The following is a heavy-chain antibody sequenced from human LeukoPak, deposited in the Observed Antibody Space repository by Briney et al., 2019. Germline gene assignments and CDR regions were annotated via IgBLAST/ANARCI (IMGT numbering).Heavy chain of an antibody. CDR3: ASDHGSYTYYFDY. CDR2: ISYDGRNK. V-gene: IGHV3-30*03. CDR1: GFTFSSYG. D-gene: IGHD3-16*02. J-gene: IGHJ4*02. Sequence: GGSLRLSCAASGFTFSSYGMHWVRQAPGKGLEWVAVISYDGRNKYYADSVKGRFTISRDNSKNTLYLQMSSLRAEDTAVYYCASDHGSYTYYFDYWGQGTLVTVSS.